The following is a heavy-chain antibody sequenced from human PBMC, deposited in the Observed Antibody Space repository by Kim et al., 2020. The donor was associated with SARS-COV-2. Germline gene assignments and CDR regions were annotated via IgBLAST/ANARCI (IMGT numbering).Heavy chain of an antibody. V-gene: IGHV4-4*07. CDR1: GGSISSYY. D-gene: IGHD3-3*01. Sequence: SETLSLTCTVSGGSISSYYWSWIRQPAGKGLEWIGRIYTSGSTNYNPSLKSRVTMSVDTSKNQFSLKLSSVTAADTAVYYCARDRGIFGVVTRNYYFDYWGQGTLVTVSS. CDR3: ARDRGIFGVVTRNYYFDY. CDR2: IYTSGST. J-gene: IGHJ4*02.